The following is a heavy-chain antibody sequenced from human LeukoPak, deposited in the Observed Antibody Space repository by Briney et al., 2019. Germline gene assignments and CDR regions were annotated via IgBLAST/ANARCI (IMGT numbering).Heavy chain of an antibody. CDR3: ARLSVVLSDNWFDP. Sequence: PETLSLTCTVSGLFSSFRDSFSGYYCGWVRQSSGKALELIGNIYYTGMTYINPSLERRITISIDTSKKQFSLKMNFVTEADTAVYYCARLSVVLSDNWFDPWGQGTLVTVSS. V-gene: IGHV4-39*01. CDR2: IYYTGMT. J-gene: IGHJ5*02. D-gene: IGHD2-21*01. CDR1: GLFSSFRDSFSGYY.